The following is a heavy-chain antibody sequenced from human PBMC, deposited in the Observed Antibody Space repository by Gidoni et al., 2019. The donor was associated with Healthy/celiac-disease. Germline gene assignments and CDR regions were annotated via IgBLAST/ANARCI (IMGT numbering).Heavy chain of an antibody. CDR3: TRDPEDSSSWDYYSYYMDV. Sequence: EVQLVESGGGLVQPGRSLRLSCTASGFTLGDYAMSWVRQSPGKGLEWVGFIRSKAYGGTTEYAASVKGRFTISRDDSKSIAYLQMNSLKTEDTAVYYCTRDPEDSSSWDYYSYYMDVWGKGTTVTVSS. CDR1: GFTLGDYA. J-gene: IGHJ6*03. CDR2: IRSKAYGGTT. D-gene: IGHD6-13*01. V-gene: IGHV3-49*04.